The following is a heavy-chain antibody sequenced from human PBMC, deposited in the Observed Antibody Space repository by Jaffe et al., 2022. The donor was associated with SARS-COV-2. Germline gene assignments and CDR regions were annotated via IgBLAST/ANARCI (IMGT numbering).Heavy chain of an antibody. J-gene: IGHJ5*02. Sequence: QLQLQESGPGLVKSSETLSLTCTVSGGSFSSSSPYWAWIRQSPGKGLEWIGGMSQSGTAYYNPSLKSRVTMSADTSKNQFSLKLTSVTAADTAMYYCGGCNWNDAGWFDPWSQGTLVTVSS. CDR3: GGCNWNDAGWFDP. D-gene: IGHD1-20*01. CDR2: MSQSGTA. V-gene: IGHV4-39*01. CDR1: GGSFSSSSPY.